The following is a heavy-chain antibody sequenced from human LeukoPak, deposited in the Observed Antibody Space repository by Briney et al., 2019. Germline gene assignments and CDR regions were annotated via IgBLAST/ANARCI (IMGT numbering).Heavy chain of an antibody. V-gene: IGHV3-7*01. CDR1: GFTFSSYW. CDR3: ARDLNYYDSSGYYYHDAFDI. CDR2: IKQDGGEK. J-gene: IGHJ3*02. Sequence: GGSLRLSCAASGFTFSSYWMSWVRQAPGKGLEWVANIKQDGGEKYYVDSVKGRFTISRDNAKNSLYLQMNSLRAEDTAVYYCARDLNYYDSSGYYYHDAFDIWGQGTMVTVSS. D-gene: IGHD3-22*01.